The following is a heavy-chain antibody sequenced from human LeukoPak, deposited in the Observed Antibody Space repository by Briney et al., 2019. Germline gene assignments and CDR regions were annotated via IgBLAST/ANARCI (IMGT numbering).Heavy chain of an antibody. CDR2: IYYSGST. CDR3: ARDSSGYYYRLGNFDY. D-gene: IGHD3-22*01. Sequence: PSETLSLTCTVSGGSISSYYWSWIRQPPGKGLEWIGYIYYSGSTNYNPSLKSRVTMSVDTSKNQFSLKLSSVTAADTAVYYCARDSSGYYYRLGNFDYWGQGTLVTVSS. J-gene: IGHJ4*02. CDR1: GGSISSYY. V-gene: IGHV4-59*12.